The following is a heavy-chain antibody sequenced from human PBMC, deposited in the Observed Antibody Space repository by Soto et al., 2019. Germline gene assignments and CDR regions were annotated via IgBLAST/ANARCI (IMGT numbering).Heavy chain of an antibody. D-gene: IGHD3-22*01. CDR2: ISGSGGST. Sequence: LRLSCAASGFTFSSYAMSWVRQAPGKGLEWVSAISGSGGSTYYADSVKGRFTISRDNSKNTLYLQMNSLRAEDTAVYYCAKDRPTYYYDSSGSSTFDYWGQGTLVTVSS. CDR1: GFTFSSYA. J-gene: IGHJ4*02. CDR3: AKDRPTYYYDSSGSSTFDY. V-gene: IGHV3-23*01.